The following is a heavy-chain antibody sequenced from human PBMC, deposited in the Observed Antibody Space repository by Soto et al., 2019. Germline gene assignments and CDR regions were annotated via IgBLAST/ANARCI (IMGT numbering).Heavy chain of an antibody. V-gene: IGHV4-39*01. CDR3: ASPKIAFYNWFDP. CDR2: IYYSGGT. J-gene: IGHJ5*02. CDR1: GGSISSSSYY. Sequence: SETLSLTCTVSGGSISSSSYYWGWIRQPPGKGLEWIGSIYYSGGTYYNPSLKSRVTISVDTSKNQFSLKLSSVTAADTAVYYCASPKIAFYNWFDPWGQGTLVTVSS. D-gene: IGHD3-3*02.